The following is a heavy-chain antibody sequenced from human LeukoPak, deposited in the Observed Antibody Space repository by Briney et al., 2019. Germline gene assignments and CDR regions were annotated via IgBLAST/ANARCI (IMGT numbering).Heavy chain of an antibody. D-gene: IGHD3-22*01. J-gene: IGHJ4*02. V-gene: IGHV3-23*01. CDR2: ISGSGGST. Sequence: GGSLRLSCAASGFTFSSYAMSWVRQAPGKGLEWVSAISGSGGSTYYADSVKGRFTISRDNSKNTLYLQMNSLRAEDTAAYYCAKGLPHYYDSSGWWDYWGQGTLVTVSS. CDR3: AKGLPHYYDSSGWWDY. CDR1: GFTFSSYA.